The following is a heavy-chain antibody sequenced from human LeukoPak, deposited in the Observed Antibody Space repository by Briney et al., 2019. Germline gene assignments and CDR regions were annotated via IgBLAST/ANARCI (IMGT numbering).Heavy chain of an antibody. V-gene: IGHV4-34*01. CDR2: INHSGST. CDR3: ARGGVTMVRGVIRAPFDY. J-gene: IGHJ4*02. CDR1: GGSFSGYY. Sequence: PSETLSLTCAVYGGSFSGYYWSWICQPPGKGLEWTGEINHSGSTNYNPSLKSRVTISVDTPKKQFSLKLSSVTAADTAVYYCARGGVTMVRGVIRAPFDYWGQGTLVTVSS. D-gene: IGHD3-10*01.